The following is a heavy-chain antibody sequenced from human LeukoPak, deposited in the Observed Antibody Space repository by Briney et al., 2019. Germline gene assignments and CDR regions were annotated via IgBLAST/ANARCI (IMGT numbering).Heavy chain of an antibody. V-gene: IGHV4-59*08. Sequence: PSETLSLTCSVSGGSISSYYWSWIRQPPGKGLEWIGYIYYSGSTNYNPSLKSRVTISVDTSKNQFSLKLSSVTAADTAVYYCARGGTYYYDSSGSHDIWGQGTMVTVSS. CDR1: GGSISSYY. CDR2: IYYSGST. D-gene: IGHD3-22*01. CDR3: ARGGTYYYDSSGSHDI. J-gene: IGHJ3*02.